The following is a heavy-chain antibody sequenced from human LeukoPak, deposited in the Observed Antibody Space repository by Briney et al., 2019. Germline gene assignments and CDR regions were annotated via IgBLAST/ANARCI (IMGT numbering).Heavy chain of an antibody. CDR1: GYSVSEFS. D-gene: IGHD2-21*02. CDR3: ATVEGEARGDRYKYGLAL. Sequence: VASVQISCNASGYSVSEFSMHWVSLIPEKRLECMGYFDTEDHESIYSKHFEDRLILTETTNSNTAIMQLDILISSVSAVYNCATVEGEARGDRYKYGLALWGQGTTVSVSS. J-gene: IGHJ6*01. CDR2: FDTEDHES. V-gene: IGHV1-24*01.